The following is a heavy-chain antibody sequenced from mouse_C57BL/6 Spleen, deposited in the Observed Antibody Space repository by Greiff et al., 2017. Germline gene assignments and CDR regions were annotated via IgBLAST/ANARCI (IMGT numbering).Heavy chain of an antibody. CDR1: GYTFTSYW. V-gene: IGHV1-50*01. J-gene: IGHJ2*01. D-gene: IGHD2-12*01. CDR2: IDPSDSYT. Sequence: QVQLQQSGAELVKPGASVKLSCKASGYTFTSYWMQWVKQRPGQGLEWIGEIDPSDSYTNYNQKFKGKATLTVDTSSSTAYMQLSSLTSEDSTVYYCARKSGYYYNFDYWGQGTTLTVSS. CDR3: ARKSGYYYNFDY.